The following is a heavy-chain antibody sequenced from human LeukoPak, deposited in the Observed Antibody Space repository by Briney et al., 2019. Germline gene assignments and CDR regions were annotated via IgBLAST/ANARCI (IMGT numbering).Heavy chain of an antibody. V-gene: IGHV3-48*03. CDR3: ARGVYDSSGYYQY. D-gene: IGHD3-22*01. J-gene: IGHJ4*02. CDR2: ISSSGSTL. CDR1: GFTFSSYE. Sequence: QPGGSLRLSCAASGFTFSSYEMNWVRQAPGKGLEWVSYISSSGSTLYYADSVKGRFTISRDNAKNSLYLQMNSLRAEDTAVYYCARGVYDSSGYYQYWGQGTLVTVSS.